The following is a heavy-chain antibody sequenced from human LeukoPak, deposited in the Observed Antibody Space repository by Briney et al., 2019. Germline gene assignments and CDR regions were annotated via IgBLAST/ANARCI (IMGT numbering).Heavy chain of an antibody. CDR3: ATSDGSGSYYNGLPFDY. D-gene: IGHD3-10*01. J-gene: IGHJ4*02. Sequence: GRSLRLSCAASGFTFSSYGMHWVRQAPGKGLEWVAVISYDGSNKYYADSVKGRFTISRDNFKNTLYLQMNSLRAEDTAVYYCATSDGSGSYYNGLPFDYWGQGTLVTVSS. CDR1: GFTFSSYG. V-gene: IGHV3-30*03. CDR2: ISYDGSNK.